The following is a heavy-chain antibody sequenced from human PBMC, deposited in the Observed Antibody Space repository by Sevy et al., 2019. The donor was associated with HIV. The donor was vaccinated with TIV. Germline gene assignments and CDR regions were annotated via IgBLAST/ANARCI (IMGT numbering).Heavy chain of an antibody. CDR1: GYTLTELS. Sequence: ASVKVSCKVSGYTLTELSMHWVRQAPGKGLEWMGGFDPEDGETIYAQKFQGRVTMTEDTSTDTAYMEMSSLRSEDTAVYYCATGASKYSSSWLSLGYWGQGTLVTVSS. V-gene: IGHV1-24*01. CDR3: ATGASKYSSSWLSLGY. J-gene: IGHJ4*02. D-gene: IGHD6-13*01. CDR2: FDPEDGET.